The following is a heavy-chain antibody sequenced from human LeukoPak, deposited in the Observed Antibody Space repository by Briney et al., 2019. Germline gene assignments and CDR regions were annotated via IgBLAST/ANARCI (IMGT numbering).Heavy chain of an antibody. CDR3: ATATIFPTHFRGYYYYMDV. CDR1: GFTFTNAW. CDR2: IKSKIEGGTT. J-gene: IGHJ6*03. V-gene: IGHV3-15*01. D-gene: IGHD3-9*01. Sequence: GGSLRLYCAASGFTFTNAWMSWVPQAPGKGLEWVGRIKSKIEGGTTDYAAPVKGRFTFSRDDSKNTLYLQMNSLKTEDTAVYYCATATIFPTHFRGYYYYMDVWGKGTTVAVSS.